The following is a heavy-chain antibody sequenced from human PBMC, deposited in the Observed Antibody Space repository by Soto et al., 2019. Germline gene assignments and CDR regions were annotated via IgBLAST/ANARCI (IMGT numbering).Heavy chain of an antibody. CDR1: GFTFSSYG. J-gene: IGHJ6*02. CDR3: AQDLRRPGRAYGMDV. Sequence: QVQLVESGGGVVQPGRSLRLSCAASGFTFSSYGMHWVRQAPGKGLEWVAVISYDGTNKYYADSVKGRFTISRDNSKNTLDQQMNSLRVEDTDVYYGAQDLRRPGRAYGMDVWGQGNTVTVPS. CDR2: ISYDGTNK. V-gene: IGHV3-30*18.